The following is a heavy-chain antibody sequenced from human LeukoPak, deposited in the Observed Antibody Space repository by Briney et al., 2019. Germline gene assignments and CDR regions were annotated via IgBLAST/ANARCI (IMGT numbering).Heavy chain of an antibody. CDR3: AKGVGRGIAAAGTFDY. V-gene: IGHV3-30-3*01. D-gene: IGHD6-13*01. J-gene: IGHJ4*02. CDR1: EFTFSSYA. Sequence: GGSLRLSCAASEFTFSSYAMHWVRQAPGKGLEWVAVISYDGSNKYYADSVKGRFTISRDNSKNTLYLQMNSLRAEDTAVYYCAKGVGRGIAAAGTFDYWGQGTLVTVSS. CDR2: ISYDGSNK.